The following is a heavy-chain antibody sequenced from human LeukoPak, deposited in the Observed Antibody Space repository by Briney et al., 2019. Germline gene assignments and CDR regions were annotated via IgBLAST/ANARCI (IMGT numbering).Heavy chain of an antibody. Sequence: ASVKVSCKASGYTFSSYYIYWVRQAPGQGLEWMATINPSGGSTSYAQKFQGRVTMTSDTSTSSVYMELGSLRSEDTAVYYCAREISTTDTGDDYWGQGTLVTISS. CDR2: INPSGGST. CDR3: AREISTTDTGDDY. V-gene: IGHV1-46*01. CDR1: GYTFSSYY. J-gene: IGHJ4*02. D-gene: IGHD1-1*01.